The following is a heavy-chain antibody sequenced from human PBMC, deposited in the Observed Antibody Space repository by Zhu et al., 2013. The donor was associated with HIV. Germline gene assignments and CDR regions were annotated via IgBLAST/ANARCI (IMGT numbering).Heavy chain of an antibody. CDR2: IYYTGTT. CDR1: GGSIRSSSNY. CDR3: ARDLRDYDTLTGYYYYYMDV. D-gene: IGHD3-9*01. V-gene: IGHV4-39*07. J-gene: IGHJ6*03. Sequence: VQVQESGPGLVKPSETLSLTCTVSGGSIRSSSNYWGWIRQPPGKGLEWIGTIYYTGTTYYNPSLKSRATISVDTSKNQFSLKLSSVTAADTAVYYCARDLRDYDTLTGYYYYYMDVWGKGTTVTVSS.